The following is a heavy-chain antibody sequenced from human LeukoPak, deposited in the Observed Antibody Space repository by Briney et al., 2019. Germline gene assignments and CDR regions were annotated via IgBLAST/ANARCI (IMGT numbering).Heavy chain of an antibody. CDR3: AKVAYSSSWYYYYYYMDV. J-gene: IGHJ6*03. V-gene: IGHV3-43*02. D-gene: IGHD6-13*01. Sequence: GGSLRLSCAASGFTSDDYAMHWVRQAPGKGLEWVSLISGDGGSTYYADSVKGRFTISRDNSKNSLYLQMNSLRTEDTALYYCAKVAYSSSWYYYYYYMDVWGKGTTVTVSS. CDR1: GFTSDDYA. CDR2: ISGDGGST.